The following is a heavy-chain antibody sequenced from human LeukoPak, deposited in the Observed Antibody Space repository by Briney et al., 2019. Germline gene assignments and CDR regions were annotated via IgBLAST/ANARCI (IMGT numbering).Heavy chain of an antibody. Sequence: ASVKVSCKASGYTFTGNYIHWVRQATGQGLEWMGWMNPNSGNTGYAQKFQGRVTITRNTSISTAYMELSSLRSEDTAVYYCARGPSELLWFGEGARFDPWGQGTLVTVSS. CDR1: GYTFTGNY. J-gene: IGHJ5*02. CDR2: MNPNSGNT. CDR3: ARGPSELLWFGEGARFDP. D-gene: IGHD3-10*01. V-gene: IGHV1-8*03.